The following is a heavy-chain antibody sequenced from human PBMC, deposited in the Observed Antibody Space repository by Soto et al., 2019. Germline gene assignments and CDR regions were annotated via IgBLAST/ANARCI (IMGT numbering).Heavy chain of an antibody. D-gene: IGHD3-3*01. CDR3: ARGGRITIFGVVPYYYGMDV. Sequence: SLRLSCAASGFTFSSYAMHWVRQAPGKGLEWVAVISYDGSNKYYADSVKGRFTISRDNSKNTLYLQMNSLRAEDTAVYYCARGGRITIFGVVPYYYGMDVWGQGTTVTVSS. J-gene: IGHJ6*02. V-gene: IGHV3-30-3*01. CDR2: ISYDGSNK. CDR1: GFTFSSYA.